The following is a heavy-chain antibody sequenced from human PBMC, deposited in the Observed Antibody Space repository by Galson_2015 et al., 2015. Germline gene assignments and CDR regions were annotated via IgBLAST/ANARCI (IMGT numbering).Heavy chain of an antibody. CDR1: GFTFDDYA. Sequence: SLRLSCAASGFTFDDYAMHWVRQAPGKGLEWVSGISWNSGSIGYADSVKGRFTISRDNAKNSLYLQMNSLRAEDTALYYRAKVDGRCSGGSCYNWFDPWGQGTLVTVSS. CDR2: ISWNSGSI. J-gene: IGHJ5*02. V-gene: IGHV3-9*01. D-gene: IGHD2-15*01. CDR3: AKVDGRCSGGSCYNWFDP.